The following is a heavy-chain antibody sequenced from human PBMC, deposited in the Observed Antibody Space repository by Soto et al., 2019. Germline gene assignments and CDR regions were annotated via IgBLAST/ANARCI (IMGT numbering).Heavy chain of an antibody. CDR3: ARGGRSAYYCYMGV. J-gene: IGHJ6*03. CDR2: VYYSGST. V-gene: IGHV4-59*01. Sequence: SETLSLTCTVSGGSISTYYWSWVRQPPGKGLEWVGHVYYSGSTNYNPSLKSRVTISVDTSKNQFSLKLTSVTAADTAMYYCARGGRSAYYCYMGVWGKGTTVTVSS. CDR1: GGSISTYY.